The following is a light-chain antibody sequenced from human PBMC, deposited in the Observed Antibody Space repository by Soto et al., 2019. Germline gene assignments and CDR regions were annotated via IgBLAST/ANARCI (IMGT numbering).Light chain of an antibody. J-gene: IGKJ5*01. CDR1: QDINNY. CDR3: HQYDNLPPT. CDR2: DAS. V-gene: IGKV1-33*01. Sequence: DVQMSQSLSSLSAYVGDRVTITCQASQDINNYLDWYQQKPGKAPKLLIYDASNLETGVPSRFSGSGSRTDFSFTISSLQPEDIATYYCHQYDNLPPTFGQGTLLAI.